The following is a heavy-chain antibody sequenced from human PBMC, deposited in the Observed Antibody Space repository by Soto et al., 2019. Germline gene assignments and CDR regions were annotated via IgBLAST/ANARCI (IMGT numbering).Heavy chain of an antibody. J-gene: IGHJ6*02. Sequence: EVQLVESGGGLVQPGGSLRLSCAGSGFTFSSYEMNWVRQAPGKGLEWVSYISSSGSTIYYADSVKGRFTISRDNAKNSLYLQMNSLRAEDTAVYYCAREESLYDSSGYHYYYGMDVWGQGTTVTVSS. CDR3: AREESLYDSSGYHYYYGMDV. CDR1: GFTFSSYE. CDR2: ISSSGSTI. D-gene: IGHD3-22*01. V-gene: IGHV3-48*03.